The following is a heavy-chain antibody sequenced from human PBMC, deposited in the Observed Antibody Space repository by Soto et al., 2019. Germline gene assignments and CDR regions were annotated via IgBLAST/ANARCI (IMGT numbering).Heavy chain of an antibody. Sequence: QVQLVESGGGVVQPGRSLRLSCAASGFTFSSYGMHWVRQAPGKGLEWVAVISYDGSNKYYADYVKGRFTISRDNSQNRLYLKMNSLRAEDTAVYYCAKDPHSSDYDYGFFQQWVQDSMVTVFS. CDR1: GFTFSSYG. D-gene: IGHD3-22*01. CDR2: ISYDGSNK. V-gene: IGHV3-30*18. J-gene: IGHJ1*01. CDR3: AKDPHSSDYDYGFFQQ.